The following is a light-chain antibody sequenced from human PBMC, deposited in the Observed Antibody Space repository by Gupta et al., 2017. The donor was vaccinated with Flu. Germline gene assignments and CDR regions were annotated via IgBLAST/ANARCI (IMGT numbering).Light chain of an antibody. Sequence: TISCPVTSSAIGCNKYVSWYQQHPGKAPKFIMYEVSNRPSGVSHRFSGSKSGNTASLTISGLQAEDEADYYCFSYTTRSTPFVFGTGTKVTVL. V-gene: IGLV2-14*01. CDR3: FSYTTRSTPFV. CDR1: SSAIGCNKY. CDR2: EVS. J-gene: IGLJ1*01.